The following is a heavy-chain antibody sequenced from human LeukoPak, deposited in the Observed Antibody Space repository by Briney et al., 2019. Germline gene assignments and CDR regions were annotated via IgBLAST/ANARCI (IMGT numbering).Heavy chain of an antibody. CDR3: ARDVVRGGNWFDP. D-gene: IGHD3-10*01. CDR1: GGTFSSYA. J-gene: IGHJ5*02. V-gene: IGHV1-69*13. Sequence: SVKVSCKASGGTFSSYAISWVRQAPGQGLEWMGGIIPIFGTANYAQKFQGRVTITADESTSTAYMELSSLRPEDTAVYYCARDVVRGGNWFDPWGQGTLVTVSS. CDR2: IIPIFGTA.